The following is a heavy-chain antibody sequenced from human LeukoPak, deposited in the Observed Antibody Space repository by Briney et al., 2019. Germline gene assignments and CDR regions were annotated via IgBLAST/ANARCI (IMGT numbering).Heavy chain of an antibody. CDR3: AKGAAMIVVVTPGDY. D-gene: IGHD3-22*01. CDR1: GFTFSTYT. J-gene: IGHJ4*02. V-gene: IGHV3-48*01. Sequence: GGSLRLSCAASGFTFSTYTMNWVRQAPGKGLEWVSYISGSSGIIDYADSVKGRFTISRDNSKNTLYLQMNSLRAEDTAVYYCAKGAAMIVVVTPGDYWGQGTLVTVSS. CDR2: ISGSSGII.